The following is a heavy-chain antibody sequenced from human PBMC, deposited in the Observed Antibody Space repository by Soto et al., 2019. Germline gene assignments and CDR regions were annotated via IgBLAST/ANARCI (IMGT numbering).Heavy chain of an antibody. J-gene: IGHJ4*02. Sequence: ASVKVSCKASGYTFTSYGISWVRQAPGQGLEWMGWISAYNGNTNYAQKLQGRVTMTTDTSTSTAYMELSSLRSEDTAVYYCAREGHSSPRSSFDYWGQGTLVTVSS. CDR2: ISAYNGNT. D-gene: IGHD6-13*01. CDR3: AREGHSSPRSSFDY. CDR1: GYTFTSYG. V-gene: IGHV1-18*01.